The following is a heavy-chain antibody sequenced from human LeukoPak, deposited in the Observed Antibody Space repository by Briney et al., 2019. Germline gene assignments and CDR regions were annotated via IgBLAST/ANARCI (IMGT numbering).Heavy chain of an antibody. D-gene: IGHD5/OR15-5a*01. J-gene: IGHJ4*02. CDR1: GFMFNDYW. CDR2: INEDGSET. Sequence: PGGSLRLSCEAAGFMFNDYWMSWVRQDPGQGLERVANINEDGSETDYADSTKGRFTISRDNAHKSVYLEMDSLRGDDTGVYFCAKRNSLWFFENWGQGALVTVSS. V-gene: IGHV3-7*01. CDR3: AKRNSLWFFEN.